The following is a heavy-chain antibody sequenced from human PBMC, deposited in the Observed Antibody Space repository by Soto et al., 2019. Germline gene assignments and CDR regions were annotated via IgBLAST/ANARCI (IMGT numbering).Heavy chain of an antibody. CDR3: ARDEARPLGY. CDR2: IKPDGSEK. V-gene: IGHV3-7*01. Sequence: GGSLRLSCAASGFTFNSYWMSWVRRAPGKGLEWVANIKPDGSEKYYVDSVRGRFTISRDNVENSLNLQMNSLRAEDAALYYCARDEARPLGYWGQGTLVTVSS. CDR1: GFTFNSYW. J-gene: IGHJ4*02. D-gene: IGHD6-6*01.